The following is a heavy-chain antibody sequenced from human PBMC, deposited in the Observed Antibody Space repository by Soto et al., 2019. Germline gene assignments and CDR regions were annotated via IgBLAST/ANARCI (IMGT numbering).Heavy chain of an antibody. J-gene: IGHJ4*02. CDR3: ARGGETTTRGGDY. D-gene: IGHD4-17*01. CDR1: GFTFSSYG. CDR2: ISYDGSNK. V-gene: IGHV3-30*03. Sequence: SLRLSCAASGFTFSSYGMHWVRQAPGKGLEWVAVISYDGSNKYYADSEKGRFTISRDNSKNTLYLQMNSLRAADTAVYYCARGGETTTRGGDYWGQGTLVTVS.